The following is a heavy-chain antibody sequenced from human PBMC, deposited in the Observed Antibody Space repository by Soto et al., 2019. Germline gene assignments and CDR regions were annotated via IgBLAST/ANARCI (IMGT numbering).Heavy chain of an antibody. V-gene: IGHV4-59*03. CDR3: AGRADYFDP. J-gene: IGHJ5*02. D-gene: IGHD4-17*01. CDR2: VFYSGTT. CDR1: GGSMTDYY. Sequence: QVQLQESGPGLVKPSETLSLTCLVSGGSMTDYYWSWIRQAPGKGLEWIGFVFYSGTTNYNPSLKSPVTLSNDPSKNEFPLTLTFVNPAETALFYRAGRADYFDPWGPGNPGHRLL.